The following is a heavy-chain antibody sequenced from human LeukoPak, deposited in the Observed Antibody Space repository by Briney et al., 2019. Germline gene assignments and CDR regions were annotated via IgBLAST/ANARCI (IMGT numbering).Heavy chain of an antibody. V-gene: IGHV3-21*01. CDR3: VRDVGAVRGEVYFDY. J-gene: IGHJ4*02. Sequence: GGSLRLSCAASGFTFSAFAMHWVRQSPGKELEWVSSITGSGPYILYADSVKRRFTISRDNAKNSLYLQMDSLRAEDTAIYYCVRDVGAVRGEVYFDYWGQGTLVTVSS. CDR2: ITGSGPYI. CDR1: GFTFSAFA. D-gene: IGHD3-16*01.